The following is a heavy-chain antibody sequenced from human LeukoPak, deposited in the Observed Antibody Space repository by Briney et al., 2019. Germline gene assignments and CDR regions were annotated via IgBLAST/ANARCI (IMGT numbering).Heavy chain of an antibody. CDR2: IGGSGGST. D-gene: IGHD6-13*01. J-gene: IGHJ4*02. CDR3: AKDYRGVAAAGTLGYFDY. V-gene: IGHV3-23*01. Sequence: PGGSLRLSCAASGFTFSSYAMSWVRQAPGKGLEWVSAIGGSGGSTYYADSVKGRFTISRDNSKNTLYLQMNSLRAEDTAVYYCAKDYRGVAAAGTLGYFDYWGQGTLVTVS. CDR1: GFTFSSYA.